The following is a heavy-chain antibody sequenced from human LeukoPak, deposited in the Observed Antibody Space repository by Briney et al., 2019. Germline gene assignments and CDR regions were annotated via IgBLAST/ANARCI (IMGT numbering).Heavy chain of an antibody. CDR3: ARGMATIDGYYYYMDV. V-gene: IGHV3-21*01. J-gene: IGHJ6*03. CDR1: GFTFSSYW. D-gene: IGHD5-24*01. CDR2: ISSSSSYI. Sequence: PGGSLRLSCAAAGFTFSSYWMSWVRQAPGKGLEWVSSISSSSSYIYYADSVKGRFTISRDNAKNSLYLQMSSLRAEDTAVYYCARGMATIDGYYYYMDVWGKGTTVTVSS.